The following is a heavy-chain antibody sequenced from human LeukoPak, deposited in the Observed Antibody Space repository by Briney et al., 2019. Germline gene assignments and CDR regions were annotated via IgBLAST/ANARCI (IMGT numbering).Heavy chain of an antibody. CDR1: GVSVTTSGYY. J-gene: IGHJ6*02. CDR2: ISYSGIT. Sequence: SQTLSLTCTVFGVSVTTSGYYGAWIRQPPGRGLEWIGSISYSGITYYKPSLRGRVTISGDTAKNQFSLKLSSVTAADTAVYYCARHNDYASLMDVWGQGTTVTVSS. D-gene: IGHD2-2*01. CDR3: ARHNDYASLMDV. V-gene: IGHV4-39*01.